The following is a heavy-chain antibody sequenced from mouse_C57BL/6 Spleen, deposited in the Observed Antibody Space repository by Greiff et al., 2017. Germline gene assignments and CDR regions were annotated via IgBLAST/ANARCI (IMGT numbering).Heavy chain of an antibody. V-gene: IGHV5-4*01. Sequence: EVKLVESGGGLVKPGGSLKLSFAASGFTFSSYAMSWVRQTPEKRLEWVATISDGGSYTYYPDNVKGRFTISRDNAKNNLYLQMSHLKSEDTAMYYCARDGYDGDAMDYWGQGTSVTVSS. D-gene: IGHD2-2*01. CDR3: ARDGYDGDAMDY. CDR2: ISDGGSYT. CDR1: GFTFSSYA. J-gene: IGHJ4*01.